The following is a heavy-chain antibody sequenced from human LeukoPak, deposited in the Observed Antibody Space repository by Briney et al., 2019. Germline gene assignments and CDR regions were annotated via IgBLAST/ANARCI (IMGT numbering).Heavy chain of an antibody. D-gene: IGHD2-2*01. Sequence: ASVKVSCKASGGTFSSYAISWVRQAPGQGLEWMGGIIPIFGTANYAQKFQGRVTITADESTSTAYMELSSLRSEDTAVYYCTCSSTSRDYYYYYMDVWGKGTTVTVSS. J-gene: IGHJ6*03. CDR1: GGTFSSYA. CDR3: TCSSTSRDYYYYYMDV. V-gene: IGHV1-69*13. CDR2: IIPIFGTA.